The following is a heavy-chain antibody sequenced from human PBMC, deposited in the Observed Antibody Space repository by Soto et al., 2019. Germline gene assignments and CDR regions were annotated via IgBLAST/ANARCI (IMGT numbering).Heavy chain of an antibody. CDR1: GYTFTNYD. V-gene: IGHV1-8*01. J-gene: IGHJ6*02. D-gene: IGHD6-13*01. CDR2: MNTNSDDT. Sequence: ASVKVSCKTSGYTFTNYDINWVRQAPGQGLEWVGWMNTNSDDTRSAQKFRGRLTLTRDKSMRAVYMKLSNLRPDDTAVYYCAREWSAAGHFYGMDVWGQGTTVTVSS. CDR3: AREWSAAGHFYGMDV.